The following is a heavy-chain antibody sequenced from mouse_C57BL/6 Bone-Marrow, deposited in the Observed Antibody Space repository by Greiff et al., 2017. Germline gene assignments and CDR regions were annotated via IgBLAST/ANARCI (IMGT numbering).Heavy chain of an antibody. D-gene: IGHD3-1*01. CDR3: ARGGLTYPWFAY. Sequence: QVQLKQSGAELVRPGTSVKVSCKASGYAFTNYLIEWVKQRPGQGLEWIGVINPGSGGTNYNEKFKGKATLTADTSSSTAYMQLSSLTSEDSAVYFCARGGLTYPWFAYWGQGTLVTVSA. CDR2: INPGSGGT. V-gene: IGHV1-54*01. CDR1: GYAFTNYL. J-gene: IGHJ3*01.